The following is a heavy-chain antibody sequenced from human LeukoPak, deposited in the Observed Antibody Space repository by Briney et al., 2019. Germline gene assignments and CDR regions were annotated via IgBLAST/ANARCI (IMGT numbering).Heavy chain of an antibody. Sequence: GRSLRLSCAASGFTFDDYAMHWVRQAPGKGLEWVSGISWNSGRIGYADSVKGRFTISRDNAKNSLYLQMNSLRAEDTAVYYCTRDRGNPSGWYGGDYWGQGTLVTVSS. D-gene: IGHD6-19*01. V-gene: IGHV3-9*01. CDR1: GFTFDDYA. J-gene: IGHJ4*02. CDR3: TRDRGNPSGWYGGDY. CDR2: ISWNSGRI.